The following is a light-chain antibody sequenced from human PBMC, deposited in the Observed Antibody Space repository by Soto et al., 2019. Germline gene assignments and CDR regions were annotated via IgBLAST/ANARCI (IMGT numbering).Light chain of an antibody. J-gene: IGLJ2*01. Sequence: QSVLTQPASVSGSPGQSITISCTGTRSDVGGYNYVSWYQQHPGKAPKLIIYDVSYRPSGVSNRFSGSKSGNTASLTISGLQAEDEGDYHCTSYSSSSSVVFGGGTQLTVL. CDR1: RSDVGGYNY. V-gene: IGLV2-14*03. CDR3: TSYSSSSSVV. CDR2: DVS.